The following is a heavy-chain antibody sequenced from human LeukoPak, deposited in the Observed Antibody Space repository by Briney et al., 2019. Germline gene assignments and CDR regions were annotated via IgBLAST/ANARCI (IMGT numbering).Heavy chain of an antibody. Sequence: GASVKVSCKASGYTFTSYYMHWVRQAPGQGLEWMGIINPSGGSTSYAQKFQGRVTMTEDTSTDTAYMELSSLRSEDTAVYYCATDSSDSSSFGWGQGTLVTVSS. CDR1: GYTFTSYY. J-gene: IGHJ4*02. CDR2: INPSGGST. V-gene: IGHV1-46*01. D-gene: IGHD6-6*01. CDR3: ATDSSDSSSFG.